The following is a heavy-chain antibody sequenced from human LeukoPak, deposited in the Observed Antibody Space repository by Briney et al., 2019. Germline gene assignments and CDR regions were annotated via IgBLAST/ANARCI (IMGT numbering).Heavy chain of an antibody. D-gene: IGHD1-14*01. CDR3: ARDAGAGTTSHRYFYYYYGLDV. CDR1: GGSVSSGTYY. Sequence: SGTLSLTCTVSGGSVSSGTYYWSWIRQPPGKGLEWIGYVSDTGSINYQPSLKSRVTISVDTSKNQFSLKLRSVTAADTAVYYCARDAGAGTTSHRYFYYYYGLDVWGQGTTVTVSS. CDR2: VSDTGSI. J-gene: IGHJ6*02. V-gene: IGHV4-61*01.